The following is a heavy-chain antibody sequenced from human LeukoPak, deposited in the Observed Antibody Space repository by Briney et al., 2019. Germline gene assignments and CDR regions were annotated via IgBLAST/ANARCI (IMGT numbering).Heavy chain of an antibody. CDR2: IYSTGAS. CDR1: GDSMRSGSFY. J-gene: IGHJ4*02. V-gene: IGHV4-61*02. CDR3: ARELTYSSYGLYLD. D-gene: IGHD4-11*01. Sequence: SQTLSLTCTVSGDSMRSGSFYWNWMRQPAGKGLEWIGRIYSTGASNYNPSLKSRVTMSADTSRNQFSLKLNSVTAADTAVYYCARELTYSSYGLYLDWGQGALVIVSS.